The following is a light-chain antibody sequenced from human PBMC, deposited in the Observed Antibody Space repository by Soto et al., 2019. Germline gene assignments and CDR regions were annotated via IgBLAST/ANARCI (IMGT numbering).Light chain of an antibody. Sequence: DIQMTQSPSSLSASTGDRVTITCRASQSISTYLNWYQQKPGKAPKLLIYAASSWQSGVPSRFSGSGSGTDFTLTISSLQPEDSATYFCQQNYSIPFIFGQGTTLEIK. V-gene: IGKV1-39*01. CDR3: QQNYSIPFI. CDR2: AAS. J-gene: IGKJ2*01. CDR1: QSISTY.